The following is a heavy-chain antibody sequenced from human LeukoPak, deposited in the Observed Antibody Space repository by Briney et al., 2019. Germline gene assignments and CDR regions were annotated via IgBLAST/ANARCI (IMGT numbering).Heavy chain of an antibody. CDR1: GGTFSSYA. CDR2: INPNSGGT. Sequence: ASVKVSCKASGGTFSSYAISWVRQAPGQGLEWMGWINPNSGGTNYAQKFQGRVTMTRDTSISTAYMELSRLRSDDTAVYYCARASAAGTDNDYWGQGTLVTVSS. CDR3: ARASAAGTDNDY. D-gene: IGHD6-13*01. V-gene: IGHV1-2*02. J-gene: IGHJ4*02.